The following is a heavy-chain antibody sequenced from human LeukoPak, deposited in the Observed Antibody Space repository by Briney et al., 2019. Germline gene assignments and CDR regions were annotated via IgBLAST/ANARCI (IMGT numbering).Heavy chain of an antibody. D-gene: IGHD2-15*01. V-gene: IGHV4-61*02. Sequence: PSETLSLTCTVSSGSISSGSYYWSWIRQPAGKGLEWIGRIYTSGSTNYNPSLKSRVTISVDTSKNQFSLKLSSVTAADTAVYYCARVRATAFDYWGQGTLVTVSS. CDR3: ARVRATAFDY. CDR2: IYTSGST. J-gene: IGHJ4*02. CDR1: SGSISSGSYY.